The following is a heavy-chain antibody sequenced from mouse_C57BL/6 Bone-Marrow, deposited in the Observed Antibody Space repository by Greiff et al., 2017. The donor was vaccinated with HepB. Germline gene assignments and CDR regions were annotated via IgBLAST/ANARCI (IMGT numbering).Heavy chain of an antibody. J-gene: IGHJ2*01. V-gene: IGHV1-55*01. CDR3: ASPFYFDY. Sequence: PGASVKMSCKASGYPFTSYWITWVKQRPGQGLEWIGDIYPGSGSTNYNEKFKSKATLTVDTSSSTAYMQLSSLTSEDSAVYYCASPFYFDYWGQGTTLTVSS. CDR2: IYPGSGST. CDR1: GYPFTSYW.